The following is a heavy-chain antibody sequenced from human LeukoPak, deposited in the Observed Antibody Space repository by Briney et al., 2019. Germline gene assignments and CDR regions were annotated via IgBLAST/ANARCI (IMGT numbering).Heavy chain of an antibody. Sequence: GGSLRLSCAASGFTFSNYWMHWVRQAPGKGLVWVSRINSDESSTSYADSVKGRFTISRDNAKNTLYLQMNSLRVEDTAVYYCTRGYCRGGSCPNFDYWGQGTLVTVSS. CDR1: GFTFSNYW. V-gene: IGHV3-74*01. J-gene: IGHJ4*02. D-gene: IGHD2-15*01. CDR2: INSDESST. CDR3: TRGYCRGGSCPNFDY.